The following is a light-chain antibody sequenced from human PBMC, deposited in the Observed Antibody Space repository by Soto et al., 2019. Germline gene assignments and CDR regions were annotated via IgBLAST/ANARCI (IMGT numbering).Light chain of an antibody. CDR2: SAS. V-gene: IGKV1D-13*01. Sequence: AIQLTQSPSSLSASVGDRVTITCRASQDISSSLAWYQQKPGKAPKVLISSASTLESGVPSRFSGSGSGTEFTLTITSLQPEDFATYYCQHFRDYPLTFGGGTKVEIK. J-gene: IGKJ4*01. CDR1: QDISSS. CDR3: QHFRDYPLT.